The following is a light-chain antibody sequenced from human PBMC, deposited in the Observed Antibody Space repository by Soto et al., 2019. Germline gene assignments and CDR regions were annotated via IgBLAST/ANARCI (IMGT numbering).Light chain of an antibody. Sequence: MVLTKSPAPLTLSPGERATLYXRASDSVTTSYLAWYQQQPGXAPRLXXYGXSSRATGIPDRFSGSGSGTDFTPTISRLEPEDCAAYYWQQYGISTRTFGQGTRLEIK. CDR1: DSVTTSY. V-gene: IGKV3-20*01. J-gene: IGKJ5*01. CDR2: GXS. CDR3: QQYGISTRT.